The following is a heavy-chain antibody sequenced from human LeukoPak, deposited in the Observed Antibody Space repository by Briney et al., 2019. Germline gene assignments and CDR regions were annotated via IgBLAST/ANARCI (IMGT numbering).Heavy chain of an antibody. V-gene: IGHV1-2*04. CDR2: INPNSGGT. CDR1: GYTFTSYD. J-gene: IGHJ6*02. Sequence: ASVKVSCKASGYTFTSYDINWVRQATGQGLEWMGWINPNSGGTNYAQKFQGWVTMTRDTSISTAYMELSRLRSDDTAVYYCARNAPYYYYGMDVWGQGTTVTVSS. D-gene: IGHD1-1*01. CDR3: ARNAPYYYYGMDV.